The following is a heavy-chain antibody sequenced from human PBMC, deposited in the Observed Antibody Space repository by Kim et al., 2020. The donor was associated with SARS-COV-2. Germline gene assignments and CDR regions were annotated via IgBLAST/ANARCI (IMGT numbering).Heavy chain of an antibody. CDR3: ATTGATWYNWFDP. CDR1: GGSISSYY. V-gene: IGHV4-59*08. J-gene: IGHJ5*02. Sequence: SETLSLTCTVSGGSISSYYWSWIRQPPGKGLEWIGYIYYSGSTNYNPSLKSRVTISVDTSKNQFSLKLSSVTAADTAVYYCATTGATWYNWFDPWGQGTLVTVSS. CDR2: IYYSGST. D-gene: IGHD1-26*01.